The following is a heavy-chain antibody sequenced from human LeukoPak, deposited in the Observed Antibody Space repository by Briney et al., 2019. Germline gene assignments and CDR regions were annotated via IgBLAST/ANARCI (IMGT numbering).Heavy chain of an antibody. D-gene: IGHD3-3*01. V-gene: IGHV4-39*01. Sequence: PSETLSLTCTVSGGSISSSSYYWGWIRQPPGKGLEWSATIHYSGSTYYNPSPRSRVTISVDTSKNQFSLKLSSVTAADTAVYYCARRRTIFGVAVDWGQGTLVTVSS. CDR1: GGSISSSSYY. CDR3: ARRRTIFGVAVD. CDR2: IHYSGST. J-gene: IGHJ4*02.